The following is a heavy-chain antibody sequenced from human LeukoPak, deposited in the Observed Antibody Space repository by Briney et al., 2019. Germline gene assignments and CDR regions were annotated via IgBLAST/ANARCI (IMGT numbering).Heavy chain of an antibody. D-gene: IGHD2-2*02. CDR2: IIPIFGTA. Sequence: SVKVSCKASGGTFSSYAISWVRQAPGQGLEWMGGIIPIFGTANYAQKFQGRVTITADESTSTAYMELSSLRSEDTAVYYCARVRYCSSTSCYTLADYWGQGTLVTVSS. CDR1: GGTFSSYA. CDR3: ARVRYCSSTSCYTLADY. V-gene: IGHV1-69*13. J-gene: IGHJ4*02.